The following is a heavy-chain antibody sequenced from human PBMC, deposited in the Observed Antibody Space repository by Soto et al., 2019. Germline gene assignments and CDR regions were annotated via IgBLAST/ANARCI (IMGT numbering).Heavy chain of an antibody. Sequence: GGSLRLSCAASGFPFSSTDMTWVRQAPGKGLEWVSTIDGSGGTTYYADAVKGRFTISRDNSINTVFLQMNSLRADDTALYFCAKNSGWFNTWGQGALVTVS. CDR3: AKNSGWFNT. D-gene: IGHD3-10*01. CDR2: IDGSGGTT. J-gene: IGHJ5*02. CDR1: GFPFSSTD. V-gene: IGHV3-23*01.